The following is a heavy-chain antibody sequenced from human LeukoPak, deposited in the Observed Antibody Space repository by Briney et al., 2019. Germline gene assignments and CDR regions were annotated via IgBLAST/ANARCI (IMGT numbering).Heavy chain of an antibody. CDR1: GFTFSSYW. D-gene: IGHD6-13*01. CDR3: ARIGYSSSCFDY. J-gene: IGHJ4*02. Sequence: GGSLRLSCAASGFTFSSYWMSWVRQAPGKGLEWVANIKQDGSEKDYVDSMKGRFTISRDNAKNSLYLQMNSLRAEDTATYYCARIGYSSSCFDYWGQGTLVTVSS. V-gene: IGHV3-7*01. CDR2: IKQDGSEK.